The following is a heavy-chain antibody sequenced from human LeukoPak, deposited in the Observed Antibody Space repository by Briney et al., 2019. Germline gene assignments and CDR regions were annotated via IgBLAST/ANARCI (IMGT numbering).Heavy chain of an antibody. J-gene: IGHJ4*02. D-gene: IGHD3-10*01. CDR3: TNDHFGSGSWDY. Sequence: PGRSLRLSCAASGFTFSTYAIHWVRQAPGKGLEWVAFISNNGRNKDYADSVKGRFTISRDNSKNTLYLQVNSLRPDDTAVYYCTNDHFGSGSWDYWGQGTLVTVSS. V-gene: IGHV3-30-3*02. CDR1: GFTFSTYA. CDR2: ISNNGRNK.